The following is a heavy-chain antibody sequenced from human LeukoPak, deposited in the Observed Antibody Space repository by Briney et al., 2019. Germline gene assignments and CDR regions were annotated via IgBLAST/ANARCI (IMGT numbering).Heavy chain of an antibody. J-gene: IGHJ4*02. CDR1: GGSINSGSYY. CDR2: IYTNGST. CDR3: AIRGPSGSEGRAFDY. V-gene: IGHV4-61*02. Sequence: SETLSLTCTVSGGSINSGSYYWSWLRQPAGKGLEWIGRIYTNGSTNYNPSLKSRVSISADTSKNQFSLNLSSVTAADTAVYYCAIRGPSGSEGRAFDYWGQEALVTVSS. D-gene: IGHD3-10*01.